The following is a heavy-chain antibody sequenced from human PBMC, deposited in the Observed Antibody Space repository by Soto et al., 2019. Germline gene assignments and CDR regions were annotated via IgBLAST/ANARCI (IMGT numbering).Heavy chain of an antibody. CDR3: ARWVGATSFDY. CDR1: GGSISSGGYY. D-gene: IGHD1-26*01. J-gene: IGHJ4*02. Sequence: QVQLQESGPGLVKTSQTLSLTGTVSGGSISSGGYYWSWLRQHPGKGLEWIGYIDYSGSTYYNPSLKSRVTISVDTSKNQCSLKLSSVTAADTAVYYCARWVGATSFDYWGQGTLVTVSS. CDR2: IDYSGST. V-gene: IGHV4-31*03.